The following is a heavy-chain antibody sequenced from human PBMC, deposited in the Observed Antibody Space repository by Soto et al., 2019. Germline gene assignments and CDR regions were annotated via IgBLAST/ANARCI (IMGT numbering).Heavy chain of an antibody. CDR1: GGSFSCYY. CDR3: ARTNRYDFWSGYPRYYFDY. CDR2: INHSGST. Sequence: PSETLSLTCAVYGGSFSCYYWSWIRQPPGKGLEWIGEINHSGSTNYNPSLKSRVTISVDTSKNQFSLKLSSVTAADTAVYYCARTNRYDFWSGYPRYYFDYWGQGTLVTVSS. V-gene: IGHV4-34*01. D-gene: IGHD3-3*01. J-gene: IGHJ4*02.